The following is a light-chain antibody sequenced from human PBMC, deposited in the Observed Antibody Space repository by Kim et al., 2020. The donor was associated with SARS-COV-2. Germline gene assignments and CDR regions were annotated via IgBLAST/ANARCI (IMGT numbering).Light chain of an antibody. CDR3: QQSYSTPLT. J-gene: IGKJ4*02. Sequence: SGGGRVTHPCRARRSISIYLSWYQQKPGKAPKLLIYAATSLQSGVPSRFSGSGSGTDFTLTISSLQPEDFATYYCQQSYSTPLTFGGGTKVDIK. CDR1: RSISIY. V-gene: IGKV1-39*01. CDR2: AAT.